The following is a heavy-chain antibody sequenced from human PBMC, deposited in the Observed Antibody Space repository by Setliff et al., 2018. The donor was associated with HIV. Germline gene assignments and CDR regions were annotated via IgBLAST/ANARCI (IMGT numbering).Heavy chain of an antibody. Sequence: ASVKVSCKASGYTFTSYAMNWVRQAPGQGLGWMGWINPNNGDTNYAQKFQGRVNMTRDTSISTTYMELSRLRSDDTAVYYCARDGYYNFWSGYGYYYYYMDVWGKGTTVTVSS. J-gene: IGHJ6*03. CDR1: GYTFTSYA. D-gene: IGHD3-3*01. V-gene: IGHV1-2*02. CDR2: INPNNGDT. CDR3: ARDGYYNFWSGYGYYYYYMDV.